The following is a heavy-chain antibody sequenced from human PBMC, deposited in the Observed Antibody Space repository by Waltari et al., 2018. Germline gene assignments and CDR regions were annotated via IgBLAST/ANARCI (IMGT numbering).Heavy chain of an antibody. CDR1: GDPISSSHSY. V-gene: IGHV4-39*07. J-gene: IGHJ4*02. CDR3: ARDFTVRYFDWLSQGDLYYFDN. Sequence: QLQESGPGLMTTSETLSLTCTVSGDPISSSHSYWGWIRTPPGKGLEWIGSIYYSGNTYYNPSLKRRATVAVDTSKNQFSLNLISVTAADTAVYFCARDFTVRYFDWLSQGDLYYFDNWGQGTLVTVSP. CDR2: IYYSGNT. D-gene: IGHD3-9*01.